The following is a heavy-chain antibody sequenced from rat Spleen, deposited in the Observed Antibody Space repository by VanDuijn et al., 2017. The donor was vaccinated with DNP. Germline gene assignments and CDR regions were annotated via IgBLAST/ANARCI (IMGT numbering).Heavy chain of an antibody. Sequence: EVQLVESGGGLVQPGRSLKLSCAASGFTFSDYNMAWVRQAPKKGLEWIASITTGGEITYYPDSVKGRFTISRDHATNTLYLRLNSLRSEDTATYYCATVVTTLFDYWGQGVMVTVSS. V-gene: IGHV5-25*01. D-gene: IGHD1-10*01. CDR3: ATVVTTLFDY. CDR1: GFTFSDYN. J-gene: IGHJ2*01. CDR2: ITTGGEIT.